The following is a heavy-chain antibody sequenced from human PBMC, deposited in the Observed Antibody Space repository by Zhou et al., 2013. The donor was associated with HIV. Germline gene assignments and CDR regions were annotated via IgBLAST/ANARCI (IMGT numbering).Heavy chain of an antibody. CDR3: ARGGPGWPTDY. CDR1: GGSFSAYY. CDR2: INHSGST. V-gene: IGHV4-34*01. J-gene: IGHJ4*02. Sequence: QVQLQQWGAGLLKPSETLSLTCAVYGGSFSAYYWSWIRQPPGKGLEWIGEINHSGSTNYNPSLKSRVTISVDTSKNQFSLKLSSVTAADTAVYYCARGGPGWPTDYWGQGTPGHRLL.